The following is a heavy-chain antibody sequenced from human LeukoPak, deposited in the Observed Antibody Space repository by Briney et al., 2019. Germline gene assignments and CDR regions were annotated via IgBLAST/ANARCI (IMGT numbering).Heavy chain of an antibody. J-gene: IGHJ6*03. Sequence: SETLSLTCTVSGGSISTSNYYWGWIRQPPGKGLEWIGNIFYSGSTYYSPSLRSRVTISLDTSRNQFSLKLNSVTAADTAVYYCARGPTVTTYYYYYYYMDVWGKGTTVTVSS. V-gene: IGHV4-39*07. CDR3: ARGPTVTTYYYYYYYMDV. CDR1: GGSISTSNYY. D-gene: IGHD4-17*01. CDR2: IFYSGST.